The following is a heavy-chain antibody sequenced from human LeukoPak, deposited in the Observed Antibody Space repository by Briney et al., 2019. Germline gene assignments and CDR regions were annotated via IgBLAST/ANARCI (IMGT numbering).Heavy chain of an antibody. CDR1: GFTVSSIH. J-gene: IGHJ6*02. D-gene: IGHD3-3*01. V-gene: IGHV3-53*01. Sequence: GGSLRLSCAASGFTVSSIHMVWVRQAPGKGLEWVSVTYTGGNSYYADSVKGRFTISRDNAKNSLYLQMNSLKAEDTAVYYCARDDFWSGYSQHGMDVWGQGTTVTVSS. CDR3: ARDDFWSGYSQHGMDV. CDR2: TYTGGNS.